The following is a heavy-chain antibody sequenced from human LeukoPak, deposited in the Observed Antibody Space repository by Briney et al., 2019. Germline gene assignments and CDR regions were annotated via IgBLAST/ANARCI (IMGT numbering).Heavy chain of an antibody. V-gene: IGHV4-31*03. CDR2: IHYSGTT. CDR1: GGSISSGAYYY. CDR3: ARYYYDSSGPSVYAYFDY. Sequence: PSETLSLTCTVSGGSISSGAYYYWSWIRQHPGTGLEWIGYIHYSGTTHYNPSLQSRVTLSVDTSKNQFSLKLSSVTAAETAVYYCARYYYDSSGPSVYAYFDYWGQGTLVTVSS. D-gene: IGHD3-22*01. J-gene: IGHJ4*02.